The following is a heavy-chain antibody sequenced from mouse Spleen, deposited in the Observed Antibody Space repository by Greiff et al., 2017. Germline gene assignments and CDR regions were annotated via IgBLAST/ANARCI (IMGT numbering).Heavy chain of an antibody. D-gene: IGHD2-4*01. V-gene: IGHV1-55*01. CDR2: IYPGSGST. Sequence: QVQLQQPGAELVKPGASVKMSCKASGYTFTSYWITWVKQRPGQGLEWIGDIYPGSGSTNYNEKFKSKATLTVDTSSSTAYMQLSSLTSEDSAVYYCAREGDYDEGAWFAYWGQGTLVTVSA. CDR1: GYTFTSYW. CDR3: AREGDYDEGAWFAY. J-gene: IGHJ3*01.